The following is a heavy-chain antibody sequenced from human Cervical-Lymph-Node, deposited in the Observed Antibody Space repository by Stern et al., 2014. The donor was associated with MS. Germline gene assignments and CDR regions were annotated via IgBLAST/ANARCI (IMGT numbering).Heavy chain of an antibody. D-gene: IGHD2-21*01. CDR3: ARVKWYFDL. Sequence: VQLVESGPGLVRPSGTLSLTCGVSGDSISGCTDWWSWVRQPPGKGLEWIGEVHHRGTTNYNPSLKSRVTISVDTANNQFPLTLNSFTAADTAVYYCARVKWYFDLWGRGTLVTVSS. CDR1: GDSISGCTDW. CDR2: VHHRGTT. J-gene: IGHJ2*01. V-gene: IGHV4-4*02.